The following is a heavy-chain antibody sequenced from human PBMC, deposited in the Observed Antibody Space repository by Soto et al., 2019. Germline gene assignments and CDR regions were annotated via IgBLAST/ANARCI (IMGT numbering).Heavy chain of an antibody. CDR3: ASFQRGSDFDY. Sequence: GGSLRLSCAASGFTFSNYWMNWARQAPGKGLEWVANIDKDGGETNYVNSVKGRFTISRDNAKNSLYLQMNSLKASDTAMYYCASFQRGSDFDYWGQGTLVTVSS. J-gene: IGHJ4*02. CDR2: IDKDGGET. CDR1: GFTFSNYW. V-gene: IGHV3-7*03.